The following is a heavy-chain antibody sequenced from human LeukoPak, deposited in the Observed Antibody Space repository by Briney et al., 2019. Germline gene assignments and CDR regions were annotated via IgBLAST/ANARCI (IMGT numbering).Heavy chain of an antibody. CDR3: ATGSTSLSSRYNYYYMDV. V-gene: IGHV3-23*01. Sequence: PGGSLRLSCAASGFTFTNYAMTWVRQAPGKGLDWVSAISGSGDTTYYADPVQGRFTISRDNSKKMLYLQMNSLRAEDTAVYYCATGSTSLSSRYNYYYMDVWGKGTTVTVSS. D-gene: IGHD2-2*01. CDR2: ISGSGDTT. CDR1: GFTFTNYA. J-gene: IGHJ6*03.